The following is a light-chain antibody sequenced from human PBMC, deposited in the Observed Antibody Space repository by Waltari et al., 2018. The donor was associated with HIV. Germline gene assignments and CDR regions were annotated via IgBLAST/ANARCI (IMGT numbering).Light chain of an antibody. J-gene: IGLJ3*02. CDR1: TSNIGAGSD. V-gene: IGLV1-40*01. CDR2: GDN. CDR3: QSYDTSLSGSKV. Sequence: QSELTQPPSVSGAPGQRVTISCSGTTSNIGAGSDVHWYQQLPGTAPKLLSYGDNNRPSGVPDRFSGSKSGTSASLTITWLQAEDEADYYCQSYDTSLSGSKVFGGGTKLTVL.